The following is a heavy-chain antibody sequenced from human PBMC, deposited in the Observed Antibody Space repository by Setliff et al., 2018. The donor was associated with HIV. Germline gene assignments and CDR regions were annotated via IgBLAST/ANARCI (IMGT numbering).Heavy chain of an antibody. CDR2: IYPGDSDA. V-gene: IGHV5-51*01. Sequence: GESLKISCKGSGYSFTSNWIGWVRQMPGKGLEWMGIIYPGDSDARYSPSFQGQVTISADKSISTAYMELRSLKSDDTAVYYCARGKTWLRFLDYWGQGTLVTVSS. J-gene: IGHJ4*02. CDR3: ARGKTWLRFLDY. D-gene: IGHD5-12*01. CDR1: GYSFTSNW.